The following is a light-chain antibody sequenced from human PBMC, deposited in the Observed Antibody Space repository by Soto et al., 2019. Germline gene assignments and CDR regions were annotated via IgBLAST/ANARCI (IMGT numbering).Light chain of an antibody. Sequence: VLTQSPGTLSLSPGERATLSCRASLSVGSNFLAWYQQKPGQAPRLLIYGASSRATGIADRFSGSGSGTDFTLNISRLEPEDFELYYCQQYGYSAITFGQGTRLEIK. J-gene: IGKJ5*01. CDR1: LSVGSNF. CDR2: GAS. V-gene: IGKV3-20*01. CDR3: QQYGYSAIT.